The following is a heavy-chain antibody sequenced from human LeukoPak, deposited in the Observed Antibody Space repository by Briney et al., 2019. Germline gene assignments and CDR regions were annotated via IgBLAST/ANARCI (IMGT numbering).Heavy chain of an antibody. CDR3: ARDEWLLDAFDI. Sequence: GASVKVSCKASGYTFTGYYMHWVRQAPGQGLEWMGRINPNSGGTNYAQKFQGRVTMTRDTSISTAYMELSRLRSDDTAVYCCARDEWLLDAFDIWGQGTMVTVSS. D-gene: IGHD6-19*01. V-gene: IGHV1-2*06. CDR1: GYTFTGYY. J-gene: IGHJ3*02. CDR2: INPNSGGT.